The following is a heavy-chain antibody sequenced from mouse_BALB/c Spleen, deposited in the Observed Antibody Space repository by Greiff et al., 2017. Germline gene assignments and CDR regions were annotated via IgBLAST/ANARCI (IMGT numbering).Heavy chain of an antibody. CDR2: ISDGGSYT. V-gene: IGHV5-4*02. J-gene: IGHJ1*01. CDR3: ARDGGPHWYFDV. Sequence: EVKLMESGGGLVKPGGSLKLSCAASGFTFSDYYMYWVRQTPEKRLEWVATISDGGSYTYYPDSVKGRFTISRDNAKNNLYLQMSSLKSEDTAMYYCARDGGPHWYFDVWGAGTTVTVSS. CDR1: GFTFSDYY.